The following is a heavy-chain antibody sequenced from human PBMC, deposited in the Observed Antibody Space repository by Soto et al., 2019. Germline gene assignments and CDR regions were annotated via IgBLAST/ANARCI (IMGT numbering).Heavy chain of an antibody. Sequence: GGTLRLSCTASVFTFSSYAMSWVRQAPGKGLEWVSAISGSGGSTYYADSVKGRFTISRDNSKNTLYLQMNSLRAEDTAVYYCAKAVYSGSYDYWGQGTLVTVSS. CDR3: AKAVYSGSYDY. D-gene: IGHD1-26*01. CDR2: ISGSGGST. CDR1: VFTFSSYA. J-gene: IGHJ4*02. V-gene: IGHV3-23*01.